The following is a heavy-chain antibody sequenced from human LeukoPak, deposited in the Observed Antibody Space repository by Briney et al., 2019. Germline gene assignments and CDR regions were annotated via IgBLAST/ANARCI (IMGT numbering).Heavy chain of an antibody. CDR3: ARRYTAKPFDY. D-gene: IGHD5-18*01. Sequence: SETLSLTCTVSGGSISSSSYYWGWIRQPPGKGLEWIGSIYYSGSTYYNPSLKSRVTISVDTSKNQFSLKLGSVTAADTAVYYCARRYTAKPFDYWGQGTLVTVSS. V-gene: IGHV4-39*07. CDR2: IYYSGST. CDR1: GGSISSSSYY. J-gene: IGHJ4*02.